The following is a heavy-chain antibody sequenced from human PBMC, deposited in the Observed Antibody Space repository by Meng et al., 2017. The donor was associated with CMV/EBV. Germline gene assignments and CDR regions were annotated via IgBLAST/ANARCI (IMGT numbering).Heavy chain of an antibody. CDR3: ARKDLDCSGGSCYGGSFDY. CDR1: TFTSYG. D-gene: IGHD2-15*01. Sequence: TFTSYGISWVRQAPGQGLEWMGWISAYNGNTNYAQKLQGRVTMTTDTSTSTAYMELRSLRSDDTAVYYCARKDLDCSGGSCYGGSFDYWGQGTLVTVSS. J-gene: IGHJ4*02. V-gene: IGHV1-18*01. CDR2: ISAYNGNT.